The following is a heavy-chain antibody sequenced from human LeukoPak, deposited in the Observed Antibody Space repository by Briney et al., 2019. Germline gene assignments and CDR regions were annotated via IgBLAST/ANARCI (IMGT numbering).Heavy chain of an antibody. Sequence: SESLSLTCPVSAYSISSGYYWGSIRQPPGRGVDRNESIYHGVSAYYNPSLKSAVTISVDTSKNQCSLKLSSVTAADTAVYNCARVYVEYQLRVFDYWGQGTLVTVSS. J-gene: IGHJ4*02. CDR3: ARVYVEYQLRVFDY. CDR1: AYSISSGYY. CDR2: IYHGVSA. D-gene: IGHD2-2*01. V-gene: IGHV4-38-2*02.